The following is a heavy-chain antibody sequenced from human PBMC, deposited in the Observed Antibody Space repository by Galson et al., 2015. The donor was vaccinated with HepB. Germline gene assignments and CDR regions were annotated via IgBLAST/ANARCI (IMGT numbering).Heavy chain of an antibody. D-gene: IGHD3-16*02. Sequence: PALVKPTQTLTLTCTFSGFSLSTSGVGVGWIRQPPGKALEWLALIYWDDDKRYSPSLKSRLTITKDTSKNQVVLTMTNMDPVDTATYYCAHSHTRPLDYYDYIWGSYRHDAFDIWGQGTMVTVSS. CDR1: GFSLSTSGVG. CDR3: AHSHTRPLDYYDYIWGSYRHDAFDI. V-gene: IGHV2-5*02. J-gene: IGHJ3*02. CDR2: IYWDDDK.